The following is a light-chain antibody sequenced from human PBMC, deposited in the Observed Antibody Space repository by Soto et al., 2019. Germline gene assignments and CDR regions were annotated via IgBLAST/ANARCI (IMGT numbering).Light chain of an antibody. CDR2: KAS. CDR1: QSISSW. CDR3: QQYNSYSSWT. J-gene: IGKJ1*01. V-gene: IGKV1-5*03. Sequence: DIQMPESPSTLSASVGDRVTITGRASQSISSWLAWYQQKPGKAPKLLIYKASSLESGVPSRFSGSGSGTEFTLTISSLQPDDFATYYCQQYNSYSSWTFGQGTTVEIK.